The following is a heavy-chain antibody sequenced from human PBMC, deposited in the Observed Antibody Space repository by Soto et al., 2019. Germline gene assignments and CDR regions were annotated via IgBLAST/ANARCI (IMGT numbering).Heavy chain of an antibody. CDR1: GDSISRGGYS. CDR2: IYDSGST. V-gene: IGHV4-30-2*01. Sequence: PSETLSLTCTVSGDSISRGGYSWTWIRQPPGKAPEWIGNIYDSGSTSYNPSLKSRVTMSVDRSKNQFSLKLTSVTAADTAVYFCARGSSSYYDYGMDVWGQGTTVTV. J-gene: IGHJ6*02. D-gene: IGHD6-6*01. CDR3: ARGSSSYYDYGMDV.